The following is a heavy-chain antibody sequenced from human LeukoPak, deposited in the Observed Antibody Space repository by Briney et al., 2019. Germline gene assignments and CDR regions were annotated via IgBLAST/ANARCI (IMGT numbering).Heavy chain of an antibody. D-gene: IGHD5-12*01. CDR1: GFTFSSYS. CDR3: ARVKEASAFDI. V-gene: IGHV3-21*01. Sequence: GGSLRLSCAASGFTFSSYSMNWVRQAPGKGLEWVSSISSSSSYIYYADSLKGRFTISRDNAKNSLYLQMNSLRAEDTAVYYCARVKEASAFDIWGQGTMVTVSS. CDR2: ISSSSSYI. J-gene: IGHJ3*02.